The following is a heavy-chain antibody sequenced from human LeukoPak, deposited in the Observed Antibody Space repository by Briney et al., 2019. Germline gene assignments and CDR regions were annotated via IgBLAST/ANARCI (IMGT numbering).Heavy chain of an antibody. Sequence: SVKVSCKASGGTFSSYGISWVRQAPGQGLEWMGGIIPIFGTANYAQKFQGRVTITADESTSTAYMELSSLRSEDTAVYYCARDKTVTGYYGMDVRGQGTTVTVSS. CDR2: IIPIFGTA. D-gene: IGHD4-11*01. J-gene: IGHJ6*02. CDR3: ARDKTVTGYYGMDV. V-gene: IGHV1-69*13. CDR1: GGTFSSYG.